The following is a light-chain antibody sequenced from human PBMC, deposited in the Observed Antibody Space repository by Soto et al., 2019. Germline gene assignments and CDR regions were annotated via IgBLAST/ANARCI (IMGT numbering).Light chain of an antibody. CDR1: QSVAGNS. V-gene: IGKV3-20*01. CDR2: GAS. CDR3: QQYGSSRDT. J-gene: IGKJ2*01. Sequence: EIVLTQSPVTLSLYPGERATLSCRASQSVAGNSLAWYRHKPGQAPKLVIYGASSRSAGVPDRFVGSGSGTDFTLTISRLEPEDFAVYYCQQYGSSRDTFGQGTKLEIK.